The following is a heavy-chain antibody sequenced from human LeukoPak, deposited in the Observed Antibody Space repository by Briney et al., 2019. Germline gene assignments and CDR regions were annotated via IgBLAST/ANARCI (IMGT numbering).Heavy chain of an antibody. D-gene: IGHD2-2*01. Sequence: GASVKVSCKASGYTFTGYYMHWVRQAPGQGLEWMGWINPNSGGTNYAQKFQGRVTMTRDTSISTAYMELSGLRSDDTAVYYCARVVCSSTSCRYFDYWGQGTLVTVSS. CDR2: INPNSGGT. CDR3: ARVVCSSTSCRYFDY. V-gene: IGHV1-2*02. CDR1: GYTFTGYY. J-gene: IGHJ4*02.